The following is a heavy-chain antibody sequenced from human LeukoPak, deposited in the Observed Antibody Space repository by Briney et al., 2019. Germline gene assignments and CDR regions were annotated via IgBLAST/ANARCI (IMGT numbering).Heavy chain of an antibody. CDR2: INRDGSEK. J-gene: IGHJ5*02. Sequence: PGGSLRLSCAASGFTLSSYWMSWVRQAPGKGLEWVANINRDGSEKYYVDSVKGRFTISRDNAKNSLYLQMNSLRAEDTSVYYCARDSKTSSLADPWGQGTLVTVSS. CDR1: GFTLSSYW. CDR3: ARDSKTSSLADP. D-gene: IGHD2-2*01. V-gene: IGHV3-7*01.